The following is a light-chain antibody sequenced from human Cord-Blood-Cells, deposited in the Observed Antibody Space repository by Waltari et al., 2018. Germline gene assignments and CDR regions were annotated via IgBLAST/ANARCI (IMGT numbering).Light chain of an antibody. CDR1: QSVLYSSNNKNY. CDR2: WAS. J-gene: IGKJ2*01. Sequence: DIVMTQSPDSLAVSLGERATINCKSSQSVLYSSNNKNYLAWYQQKPGQPPKLLIYWASTRESWVPDRFSGSGSGTDFTLTINSLQAEDVAVYYCQQYYSTPHTFGQGTKLEIK. V-gene: IGKV4-1*01. CDR3: QQYYSTPHT.